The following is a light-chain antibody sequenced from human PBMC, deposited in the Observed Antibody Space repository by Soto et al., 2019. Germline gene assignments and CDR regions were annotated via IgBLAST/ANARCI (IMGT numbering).Light chain of an antibody. Sequence: EIVLTQSPGTLSLSPGERATLSYRASQSVSNNYLAWYQRKPGQTPRLLIYTASSRAAGVPDRFSGSGSGTDFTLTISRLEPGDFAVYYCQQYGRSPATFGQGTKVDIK. CDR3: QQYGRSPAT. V-gene: IGKV3-20*01. CDR1: QSVSNNY. J-gene: IGKJ1*01. CDR2: TAS.